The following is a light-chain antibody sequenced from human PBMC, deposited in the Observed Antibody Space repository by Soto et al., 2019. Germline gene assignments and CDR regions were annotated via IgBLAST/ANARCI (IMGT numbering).Light chain of an antibody. V-gene: IGKV1-5*01. CDR3: QQYESYSPLT. CDR2: DAY. CDR1: RSIRSW. J-gene: IGKJ4*01. Sequence: IQMTQSPSTLSASVGGRVTITCRSSRSIRSWLAWYQQKPGKAPKLLIYDAYSLESGVPSRFSGRRSGTEFTLTIAGLQPEDFATYYCQQYESYSPLTFGGGTKVDIK.